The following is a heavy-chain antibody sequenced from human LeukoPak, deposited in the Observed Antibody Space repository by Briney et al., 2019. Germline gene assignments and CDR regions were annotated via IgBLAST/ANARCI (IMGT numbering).Heavy chain of an antibody. CDR3: ARHASWYNWFDP. Sequence: SETLSLTCTVSGGSISSYYWSWTRQPPGKGLEWIGYIYYSGSTNYNPSLKSRVTISVDTSKNQFSLKLSSVTAADTAVYYCARHASWYNWFDPWGQGTLVTVSS. CDR2: IYYSGST. D-gene: IGHD2-15*01. CDR1: GGSISSYY. J-gene: IGHJ5*02. V-gene: IGHV4-59*08.